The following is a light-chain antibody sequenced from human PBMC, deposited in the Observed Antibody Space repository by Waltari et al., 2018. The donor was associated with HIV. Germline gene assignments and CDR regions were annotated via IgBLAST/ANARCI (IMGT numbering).Light chain of an antibody. V-gene: IGKV1-5*03. CDR3: QQYNTFSFT. Sequence: DIQMIQSPSILSASVGDAVTINCRASHDIKSWLAWYQHKPRQAPKLLIYKASTLESGVSSRFSGAGSGTNFTFTIASLQVDDIATYYCQQYNTFSFTFGPGTTV. CDR2: KAS. CDR1: HDIKSW. J-gene: IGKJ3*01.